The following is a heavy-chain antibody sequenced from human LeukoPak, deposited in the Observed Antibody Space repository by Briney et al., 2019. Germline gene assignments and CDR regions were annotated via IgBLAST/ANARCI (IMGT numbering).Heavy chain of an antibody. CDR3: AKDRTRYSSGWYFPVAFDI. CDR2: ISWNSGSI. Sequence: VRSLRLSCAASGFTFDDYAMHWVRQAPGKGLEWVSGISWNSGSIGYADSVKGRFTISRDNAKNSLYLQMNSLRAEDMALYYCAKDRTRYSSGWYFPVAFDIWGQGTMVTVSS. CDR1: GFTFDDYA. J-gene: IGHJ3*02. V-gene: IGHV3-9*03. D-gene: IGHD6-19*01.